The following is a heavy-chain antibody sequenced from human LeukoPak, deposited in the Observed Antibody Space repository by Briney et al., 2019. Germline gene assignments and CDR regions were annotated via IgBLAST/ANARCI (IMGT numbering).Heavy chain of an antibody. CDR2: IYPGDSDT. J-gene: IGHJ4*02. V-gene: IGHV5-51*01. D-gene: IGHD4-23*01. Sequence: GIIYPGDSDTTYSPSFQGQVTISADKSISTAYLQWSSLRASDTAMYYCARRYGGNSGVDSWGQGTLVTVSS. CDR3: ARRYGGNSGVDS.